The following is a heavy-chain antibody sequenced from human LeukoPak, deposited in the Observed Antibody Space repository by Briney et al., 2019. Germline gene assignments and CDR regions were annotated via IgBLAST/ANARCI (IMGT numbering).Heavy chain of an antibody. D-gene: IGHD3-10*01. V-gene: IGHV4-34*01. CDR3: ARHVRTYYYGSGSYDDY. CDR2: INHSGNT. J-gene: IGHJ4*02. CDR1: GGSFSGYD. Sequence: SETLSLTCAVYGGSFSGYDWSWIRQPPGKGLEWIGEINHSGNTNYNPSLKSRVTISVDTSKNQFSLKLSSVTAADTAVHYCARHVRTYYYGSGSYDDYWGQGTLVTVSS.